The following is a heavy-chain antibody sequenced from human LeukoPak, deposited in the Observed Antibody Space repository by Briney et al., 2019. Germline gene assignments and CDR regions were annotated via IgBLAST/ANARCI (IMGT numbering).Heavy chain of an antibody. D-gene: IGHD1-26*01. Sequence: GGSLRLSCAASGFTFSSYGMHWVRQAPGKGLEWVAVIWYDGSNKYYADSVKGRFTISRDNSKNTLYPQMNSLRAEDTAVYYCARTPNPYSGSYYYFDYWGQGTLVTVSS. CDR3: ARTPNPYSGSYYYFDY. CDR2: IWYDGSNK. V-gene: IGHV3-33*01. CDR1: GFTFSSYG. J-gene: IGHJ4*02.